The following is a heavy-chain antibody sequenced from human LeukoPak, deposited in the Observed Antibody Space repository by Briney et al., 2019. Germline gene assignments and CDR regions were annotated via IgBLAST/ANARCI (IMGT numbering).Heavy chain of an antibody. CDR2: INHSGST. V-gene: IGHV4-39*07. CDR3: ASAWAGSKLFDY. CDR1: GCSISSSSYY. Sequence: SETLSLTCTVSGCSISSSSYYWSWIRQPPGKGLEWNGEINHSGSTNYNPSLKSRVTTSVDTSKNQFSLKLSSVTAADTAVYYCASAWAGSKLFDYWGQGTLVTVSS. D-gene: IGHD3/OR15-3a*01. J-gene: IGHJ4*02.